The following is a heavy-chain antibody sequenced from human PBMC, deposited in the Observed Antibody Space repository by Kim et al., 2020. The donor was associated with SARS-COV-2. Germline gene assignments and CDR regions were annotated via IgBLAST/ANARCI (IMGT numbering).Heavy chain of an antibody. D-gene: IGHD3-10*01. V-gene: IGHV1-2*06. CDR3: ATSITMVGYGMDV. CDR1: GYTFTGYY. Sequence: ASVKVSCKASGYTFTGYYLHWMRQAPGQGLEWMGRIDPNSGGTKYPQKFQGRVTMTRDTSISTAYMELSRVRSDDTAVYYCATSITMVGYGMDVWGQGTTVTVSS. J-gene: IGHJ6*02. CDR2: IDPNSGGT.